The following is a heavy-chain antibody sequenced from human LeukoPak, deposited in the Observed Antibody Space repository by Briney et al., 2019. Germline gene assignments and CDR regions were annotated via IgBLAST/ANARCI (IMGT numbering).Heavy chain of an antibody. V-gene: IGHV3-7*04. J-gene: IGHJ4*02. CDR3: AGMGY. Sequence: GGSLRLSCAASGFTFSTSWMSWVRQAPGRGLEWVANINQGGSEKYYVDSVRGRFTISRDNAENSLFLQMNSLRAEDTAVYYCAGMGYWGQGTLVTVSS. CDR2: INQGGSEK. CDR1: GFTFSTSW.